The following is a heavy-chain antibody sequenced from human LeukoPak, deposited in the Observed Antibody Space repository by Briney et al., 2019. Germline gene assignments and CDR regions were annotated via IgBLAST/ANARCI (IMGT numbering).Heavy chain of an antibody. CDR3: ATLRWLLTLDAFDI. CDR1: VYTLTELS. V-gene: IGHV1-24*01. J-gene: IGHJ3*02. CDR2: FDPDDGET. Sequence: ASVKVSCKVSVYTLTELSMHWVRQAPGEGLGWMGGFDPDDGETIYAQKFQGRVTMTEDTSTDTAYMELSSLRSEDTAVYYCATLRWLLTLDAFDIWGQGTMVTVSS. D-gene: IGHD3-22*01.